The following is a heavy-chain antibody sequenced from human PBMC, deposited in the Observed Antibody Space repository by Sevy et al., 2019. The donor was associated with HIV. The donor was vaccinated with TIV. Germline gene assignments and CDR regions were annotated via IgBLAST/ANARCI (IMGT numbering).Heavy chain of an antibody. V-gene: IGHV3-30*03. Sequence: GGSLRLSCEVSGFTLSTHVMHWVRQAPGRGLVWVPAITYMEGTKYYADFGKGRLTISRDNSKNSLFLQMKSLTPEDTAVYYCARDPRLYGDNVEGFDSWGQGTLVTVSS. CDR1: GFTLSTHV. CDR2: ITYMEGTK. D-gene: IGHD4-17*01. CDR3: ARDPRLYGDNVEGFDS. J-gene: IGHJ4*02.